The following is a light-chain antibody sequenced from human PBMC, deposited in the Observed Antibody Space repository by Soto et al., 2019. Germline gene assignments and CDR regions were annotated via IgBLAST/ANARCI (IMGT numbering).Light chain of an antibody. CDR2: DVS. J-gene: IGLJ1*01. CDR3: TSYTGISTYV. V-gene: IGLV2-14*01. Sequence: QSVLTQPASVSGSPGQSITISCTGTSSDVGGYNYVSWYQQHTGKAPKLMIYDVSNRPSGVSDRFSGSKSGNTASLTISGLQTEDEADYYCTSYTGISTYVFGTGTKVTVL. CDR1: SSDVGGYNY.